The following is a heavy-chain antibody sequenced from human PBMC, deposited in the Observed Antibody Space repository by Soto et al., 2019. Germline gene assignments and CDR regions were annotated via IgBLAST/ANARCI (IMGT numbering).Heavy chain of an antibody. D-gene: IGHD6-19*01. Sequence: GASVKVSCKASGYTFTSYAMHWVRQAPGQRLEWMGWINAGNGNTKYSQKFQGRVTITRDTSASTAYMELSSLRSEDTAVYDCAREGGPGWYGGVVVFDFWGKGKLVPVS. CDR3: AREGGPGWYGGVVVFDF. CDR2: INAGNGNT. J-gene: IGHJ3*01. CDR1: GYTFTSYA. V-gene: IGHV1-3*01.